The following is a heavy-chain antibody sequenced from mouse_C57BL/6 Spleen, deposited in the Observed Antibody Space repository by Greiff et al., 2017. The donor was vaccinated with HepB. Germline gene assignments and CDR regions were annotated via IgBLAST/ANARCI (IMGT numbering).Heavy chain of an antibody. V-gene: IGHV5-4*03. CDR2: ISDGGSYT. J-gene: IGHJ3*01. Sequence: DVMLVESGGGLVKPGGSLKLSCAASGFTFSSYAMSWVRQTPEKRLEWVATISDGGSYTYYPDNVKGRFTISRDNAKNNLYLQMSHLKSEDTAMYYCASGDGPFAYWGQGTLVTVSA. D-gene: IGHD2-3*01. CDR1: GFTFSSYA. CDR3: ASGDGPFAY.